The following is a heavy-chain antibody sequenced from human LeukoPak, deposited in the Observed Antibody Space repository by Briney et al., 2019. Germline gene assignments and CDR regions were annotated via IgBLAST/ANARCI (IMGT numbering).Heavy chain of an antibody. CDR2: IYYSGST. Sequence: SETLSLTCTVSGGSITSDYWSWIRQPPGKGLEWIGYIYYSGSTSYNPSLVSRVTISVDTSKNQFSLKLSSVTAADTAMYYCARVGGVPLGAFDIWGQGTMVTVSS. J-gene: IGHJ3*02. CDR1: GGSITSDY. CDR3: ARVGGVPLGAFDI. D-gene: IGHD3-16*01. V-gene: IGHV4-59*01.